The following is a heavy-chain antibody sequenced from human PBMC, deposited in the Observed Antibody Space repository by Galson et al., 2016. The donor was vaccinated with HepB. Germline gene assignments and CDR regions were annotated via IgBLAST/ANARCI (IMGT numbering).Heavy chain of an antibody. D-gene: IGHD3-22*01. CDR3: ARDSDTSGLHWYFDL. V-gene: IGHV3-33*08. Sequence: SLRLSCAASGFTFSSYGMHWVRQAPGKGLEWVAVIWYDGSNKYYADSVKGRFTISRDNSKNTLYLQMNSLRAEDTAVYYCARDSDTSGLHWYFDLWGRGTLVTVSS. CDR2: IWYDGSNK. CDR1: GFTFSSYG. J-gene: IGHJ2*01.